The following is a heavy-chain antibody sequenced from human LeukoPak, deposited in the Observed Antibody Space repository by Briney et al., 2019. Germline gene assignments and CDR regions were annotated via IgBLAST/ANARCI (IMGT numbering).Heavy chain of an antibody. Sequence: GGSLRLSCAASGFTVSSNYMSWVRQAPGKGLEWVSVIYSGGSTHYADSVKGRFTISRDNSKNTLYLQMNSLRAEDTAVYYCARVGDTAMVVDAFDIWGQGTMVTVSS. CDR3: ARVGDTAMVVDAFDI. CDR2: IYSGGST. CDR1: GFTVSSNY. D-gene: IGHD5-18*01. J-gene: IGHJ3*02. V-gene: IGHV3-66*02.